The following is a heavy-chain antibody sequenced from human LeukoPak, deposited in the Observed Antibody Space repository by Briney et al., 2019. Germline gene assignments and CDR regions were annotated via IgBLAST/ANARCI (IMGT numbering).Heavy chain of an antibody. Sequence: GGSLRLSCAASGFTFSSYGMHWVRQPPGKGLEWVAFIRYDGSNKYYADSVKGRSTISRDNSKHTLYLQMNSLRAEDTAAYYCAKALTSGWYKAFDYWGQGTLVTVSS. D-gene: IGHD6-19*01. V-gene: IGHV3-30*02. CDR2: IRYDGSNK. CDR1: GFTFSSYG. CDR3: AKALTSGWYKAFDY. J-gene: IGHJ4*02.